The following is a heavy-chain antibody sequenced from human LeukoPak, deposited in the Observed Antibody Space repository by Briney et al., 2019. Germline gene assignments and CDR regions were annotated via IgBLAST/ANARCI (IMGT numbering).Heavy chain of an antibody. Sequence: GGALRLSCTASGFIFSNYDMSWVRQAPGKGLEWVSYISSSGSTIYYADSVKGRFTISRDNAKNSLYLQMNSLRAEDTAVYYCARDSSGYYSTYFDYWGQGTLVTVSS. D-gene: IGHD3-22*01. CDR1: GFIFSNYD. J-gene: IGHJ4*02. V-gene: IGHV3-48*03. CDR2: ISSSGSTI. CDR3: ARDSSGYYSTYFDY.